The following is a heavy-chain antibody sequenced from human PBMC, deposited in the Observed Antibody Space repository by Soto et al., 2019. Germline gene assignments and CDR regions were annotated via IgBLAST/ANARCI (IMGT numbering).Heavy chain of an antibody. CDR2: IYYSGST. CDR3: ARSEWFGELLGWFDP. J-gene: IGHJ5*02. Sequence: QVQLQESGPGLVKPSETLSLTCTVSGGSVSSGSYYWSWIRQPPGKGLEWIGNIYYSGSTNYNPSLESRVSISVDTSKNQFSLKLSSVTAADTAVYYCARSEWFGELLGWFDPWCQGTLVTVSS. V-gene: IGHV4-61*01. D-gene: IGHD3-10*01. CDR1: GGSVSSGSYY.